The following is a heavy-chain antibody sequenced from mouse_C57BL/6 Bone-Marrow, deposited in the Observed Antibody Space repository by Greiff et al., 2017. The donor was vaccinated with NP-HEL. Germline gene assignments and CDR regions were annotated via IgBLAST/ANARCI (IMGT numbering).Heavy chain of an antibody. CDR3: ARKAYYGRSYEFAY. D-gene: IGHD1-1*01. CDR1: GYTFTTYW. CDR2: IDPSDSFT. Sequence: QVQLQQPGAELVKPGASVKLSCKASGYTFTTYWMQWVKQRPGQGLEWIGEIDPSDSFTNYNQKFKGKATLTVDTSSSTANMQLCTLSFEATAVYYCARKAYYGRSYEFAYWGQGTLVTVSA. V-gene: IGHV1-50*01. J-gene: IGHJ3*01.